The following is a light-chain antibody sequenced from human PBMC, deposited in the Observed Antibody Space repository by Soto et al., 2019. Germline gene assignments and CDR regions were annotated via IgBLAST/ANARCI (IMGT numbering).Light chain of an antibody. Sequence: QSVLTQPPSVSATPGQDVAISCSGSSSNIENNYVSWYQQLPGTAPKLLIFETDKRPSGIPDRFSGTKSRMSATLGITGLQTGDEADYYCGSWDSSLRVVLFGGGTKLTVL. J-gene: IGLJ2*01. CDR1: SSNIENNY. CDR3: GSWDSSLRVVL. V-gene: IGLV1-51*02. CDR2: ETD.